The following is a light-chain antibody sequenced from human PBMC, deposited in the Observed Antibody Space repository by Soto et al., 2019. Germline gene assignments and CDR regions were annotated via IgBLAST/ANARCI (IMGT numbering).Light chain of an antibody. J-gene: IGKJ4*01. CDR2: GAS. CDR3: QQCYNWPLT. CDR1: QSISSS. Sequence: EIVMTQSPATLSVSPGERATLCCRASQSISSSLAWYQQKPGQAPRLLIYGASTRATSVPARFSGSGSGTEFALTISSLQSEDFAVFYCQQCYNWPLTFGGGTKVEIK. V-gene: IGKV3-15*01.